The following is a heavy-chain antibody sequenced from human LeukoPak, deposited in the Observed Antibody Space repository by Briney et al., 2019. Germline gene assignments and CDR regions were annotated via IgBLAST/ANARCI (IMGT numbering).Heavy chain of an antibody. CDR1: GFTFNSNG. V-gene: IGHV3-30*02. D-gene: IGHD7-27*01. CDR3: AKTHTNWGFSFDY. J-gene: IGHJ4*02. Sequence: GGSLRLSCAASGFTFNSNGMHWVRQAPGKGLEWVAFIRYDGNTKYYADSVKGRFTISRDNSKNTLYLQMNSLRAEDTAVYYCAKTHTNWGFSFDYWGQGTLVTVSS. CDR2: IRYDGNTK.